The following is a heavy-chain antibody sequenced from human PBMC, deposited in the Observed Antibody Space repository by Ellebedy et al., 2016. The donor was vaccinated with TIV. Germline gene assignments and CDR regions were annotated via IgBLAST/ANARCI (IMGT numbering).Heavy chain of an antibody. CDR2: ISSSGVTT. CDR1: GFTFSDYY. V-gene: IGHV3-11*01. Sequence: GESLKISXAASGFTFSDYYMSWIRQAPGKGLEWVSYISSSGVTTYYADSVKGRFTISRDNAENSLSLQMHSLRAEDTAVYYCVRPIVVVTTDYYMDVWGKGTTVTVSS. J-gene: IGHJ6*03. D-gene: IGHD2-15*01. CDR3: VRPIVVVTTDYYMDV.